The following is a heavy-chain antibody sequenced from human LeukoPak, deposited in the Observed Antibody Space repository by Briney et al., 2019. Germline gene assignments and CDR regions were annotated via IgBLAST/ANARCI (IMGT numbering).Heavy chain of an antibody. Sequence: SETLSLTCTVSGGSISSYYWSWIRQPPGRGLEWIGYIYYSGSTNYNPSLKSRVTISVDTSKNQFSLKLSSVTAADTAVYYCARLDYGDYVTVDYWGQGTLVTVSS. J-gene: IGHJ4*02. V-gene: IGHV4-59*01. D-gene: IGHD4-17*01. CDR3: ARLDYGDYVTVDY. CDR2: IYYSGST. CDR1: GGSISSYY.